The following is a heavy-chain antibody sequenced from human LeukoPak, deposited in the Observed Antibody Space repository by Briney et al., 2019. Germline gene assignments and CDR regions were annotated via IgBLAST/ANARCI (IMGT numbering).Heavy chain of an antibody. Sequence: GGSLRLSCAASGFTFSSYSMNWVRQAPGKGLEWVSSISSSSSYIYYADSVKGRFTISRDNAKNSLYLQMSSLRAEDTAVYYCARALRVTTVVTLDYWGQGTLVTVSS. CDR2: ISSSSSYI. CDR1: GFTFSSYS. D-gene: IGHD4-23*01. J-gene: IGHJ4*02. V-gene: IGHV3-21*01. CDR3: ARALRVTTVVTLDY.